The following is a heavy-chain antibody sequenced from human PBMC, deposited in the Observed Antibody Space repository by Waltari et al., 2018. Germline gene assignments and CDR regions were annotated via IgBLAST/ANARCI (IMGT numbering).Heavy chain of an antibody. D-gene: IGHD3-3*01. CDR3: TSKYYDFWSGYYTIDY. V-gene: IGHV3-49*04. CDR2: IRSKAYGGTT. CDR1: GFTFGDYA. Sequence: VPLVESGGGLVHPGRSLRLACTASGFTFGDYAMRWVRRAPGTGLEWVGVIRSKAYGGTTEYAASVKGRFTISRDDSKSIAYLQMNSLKTEDTAVYYCTSKYYDFWSGYYTIDYWGQGTLVTVSS. J-gene: IGHJ4*02.